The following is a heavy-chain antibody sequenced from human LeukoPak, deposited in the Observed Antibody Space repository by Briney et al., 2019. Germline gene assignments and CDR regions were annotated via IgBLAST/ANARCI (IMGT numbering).Heavy chain of an antibody. D-gene: IGHD5-18*01. CDR2: IKQDGSEK. CDR1: GFTFSSYW. V-gene: IGHV3-7*01. CDR3: ARDAVDTANAV. J-gene: IGHJ6*02. Sequence: GGSLRLSCVASGFTFSSYWMSWVRQAPGKGLEWVANIKQDGSEKYYVDSVKGRFTISRDNAKNTLYLQMNSLRAEDTAVYYCARDAVDTANAVWGQGTTVTVSS.